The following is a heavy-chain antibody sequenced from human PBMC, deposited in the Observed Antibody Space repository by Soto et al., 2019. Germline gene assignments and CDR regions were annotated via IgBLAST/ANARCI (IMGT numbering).Heavy chain of an antibody. J-gene: IGHJ3*02. CDR3: AKTAGDCSGGSCYSRGFDI. Sequence: EVQLLESGGGLVQPGGSLRLSCAASGFTFSSYAMSWVRQVPGKGLEWVSTISGSGGRTYYADSVKGRFTISRDNSKNSLYVEMNSLRAEDTAVYYCAKTAGDCSGGSCYSRGFDIWGQGTVVTVSS. V-gene: IGHV3-23*01. D-gene: IGHD2-15*01. CDR1: GFTFSSYA. CDR2: ISGSGGRT.